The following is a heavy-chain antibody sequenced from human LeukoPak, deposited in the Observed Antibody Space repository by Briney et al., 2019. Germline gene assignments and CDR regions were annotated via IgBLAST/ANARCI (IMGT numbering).Heavy chain of an antibody. CDR1: GFTFSSYG. CDR2: IRYDGSNK. V-gene: IGHV3-30*02. J-gene: IGHJ4*02. CDR3: AKDKGIAAAGLFDY. Sequence: PGGSLRLSCAASGFTFSSYGMHWVRQAPGKGLEWVAFIRYDGSNKYYADSVKGRFTISRDNSKNTLYLQMNSLRAEETAVYYCAKDKGIAAAGLFDYWGQGTLVTVSS. D-gene: IGHD6-13*01.